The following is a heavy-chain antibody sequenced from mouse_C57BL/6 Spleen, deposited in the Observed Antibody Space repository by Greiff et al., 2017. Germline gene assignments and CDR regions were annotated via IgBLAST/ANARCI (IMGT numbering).Heavy chain of an antibody. J-gene: IGHJ2*01. D-gene: IGHD4-1*01. CDR3: ARDRWGHFDY. V-gene: IGHV5-16*01. CDR1: GFTFSDYY. Sequence: EVKLMESEGGLVQPGSSMKLSCTASGFTFSDYYMAWVRQVPEKGLEWVANINYDGSSTYYLDSLKSRFIISRDNAKNILYLQMSSLKSEDTATYYCARDRWGHFDYWGQGTTLTVSS. CDR2: INYDGSST.